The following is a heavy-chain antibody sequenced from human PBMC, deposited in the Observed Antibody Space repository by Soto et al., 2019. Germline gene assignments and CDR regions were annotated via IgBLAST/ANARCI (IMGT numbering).Heavy chain of an antibody. CDR1: GFTFSSYG. J-gene: IGHJ6*02. V-gene: IGHV3-33*01. D-gene: IGHD3-3*01. CDR3: ARDPPTGTIFSESGMDV. CDR2: IWYDGSNK. Sequence: ESGGGVVQPGRSLRLSCAASGFTFSSYGMHWVRQAPGKGLEWVAVIWYDGSNKYYADSVKGRFTISRDNSKNTLYLQMNSLRAEDTAVYYCARDPPTGTIFSESGMDVWGQGTTVTVSS.